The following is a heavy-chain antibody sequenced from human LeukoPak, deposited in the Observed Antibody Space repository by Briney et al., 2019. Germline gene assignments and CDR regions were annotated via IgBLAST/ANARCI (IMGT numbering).Heavy chain of an antibody. CDR2: VRTKGNGYAT. Sequence: GGSLRLSCAASGFTFSGSAIHWVRQASGKGLEWVGRVRTKGNGYATQYAAPVRGRFTISRDDSKNTAYLQMNSLKTEDTAVYFCSSYDNSGYYYRNYWGQGTLVTVSS. V-gene: IGHV3-73*01. J-gene: IGHJ4*02. CDR1: GFTFSGSA. D-gene: IGHD3-22*01. CDR3: SSYDNSGYYYRNY.